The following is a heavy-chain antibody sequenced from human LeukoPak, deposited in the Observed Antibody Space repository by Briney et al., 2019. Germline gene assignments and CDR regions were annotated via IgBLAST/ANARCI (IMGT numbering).Heavy chain of an antibody. CDR3: AGDSDYYGSGSYFA. J-gene: IGHJ5*02. CDR2: INPNSGGT. V-gene: IGHV1-2*02. Sequence: ASVKVSCKASGYTFTGYYMHWVRQAPGQGLEWMGWINPNSGGTNYAQKFQGRVTMTRDTSISTAYMELSRLRSDDTAVYYCAGDSDYYGSGSYFAWGQGTLVTVSS. D-gene: IGHD3-10*01. CDR1: GYTFTGYY.